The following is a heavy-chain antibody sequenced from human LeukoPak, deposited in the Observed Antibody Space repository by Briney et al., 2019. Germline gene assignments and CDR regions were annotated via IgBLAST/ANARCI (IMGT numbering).Heavy chain of an antibody. CDR2: KSPDGTSQ. J-gene: IGHJ4*02. V-gene: IGHV3-30*01. Sequence: PGGSLRLSCAASGFTFRNFPMHWVRQAPGKGLEWLALKSPDGTSQYYADSVRGRFTISRDNSKNTLSPQMNSLTVEDTAMYYCVSDTADWGQGTLVTVSS. D-gene: IGHD2-21*02. CDR1: GFTFRNFP. CDR3: VSDTAD.